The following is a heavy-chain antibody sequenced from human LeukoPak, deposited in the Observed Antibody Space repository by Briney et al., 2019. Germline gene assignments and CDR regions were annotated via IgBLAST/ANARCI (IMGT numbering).Heavy chain of an antibody. D-gene: IGHD1-26*01. V-gene: IGHV3-23*01. CDR1: GFTFSSHA. CDR3: AKLLSGSYYYYYAIDV. J-gene: IGHJ6*02. CDR2: ISGSGGST. Sequence: GGSLRLSCAVSGFTFSSHAMSWVRQAPGKGLEWVSAISGSGGSTYYADSVKGRFTISRDNSKNTLYLQMNSLRPEDTAVYYCAKLLSGSYYYYYAIDVWGQGTTVTVSS.